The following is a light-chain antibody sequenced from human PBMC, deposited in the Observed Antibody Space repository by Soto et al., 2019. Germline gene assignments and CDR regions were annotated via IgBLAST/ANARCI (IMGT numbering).Light chain of an antibody. CDR3: QQRSLLFN. CDR1: QSVFSS. J-gene: IGKJ4*01. Sequence: DIVMTQSPATLSVSPGERATLSCRASQSVFSSLAWYQQKPGQAPRLLIYGAATRATGIPARFSGSGSGTEFTLTISSLQSEDFAVYFCQQRSLLFNFGGGTKV. CDR2: GAA. V-gene: IGKV3-15*01.